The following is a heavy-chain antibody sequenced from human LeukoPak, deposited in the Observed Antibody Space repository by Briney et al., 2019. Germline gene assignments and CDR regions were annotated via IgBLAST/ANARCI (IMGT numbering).Heavy chain of an antibody. CDR1: GFTFSNYW. V-gene: IGHV3-7*03. Sequence: PGGSLRLSCAASGFTFSNYWMSWVRQAPGKGLEWVANIKQDGSEKYYVDSVKGRFTISRDNAKNSLYLQMNSLRAEDTAVYYCATRAGGPTDYWGQGTLVTVSS. CDR2: IKQDGSEK. CDR3: ATRAGGPTDY. D-gene: IGHD2-15*01. J-gene: IGHJ4*02.